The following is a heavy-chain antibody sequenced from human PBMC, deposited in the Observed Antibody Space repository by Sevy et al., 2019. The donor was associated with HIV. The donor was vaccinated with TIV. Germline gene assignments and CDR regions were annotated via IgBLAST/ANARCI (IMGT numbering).Heavy chain of an antibody. Sequence: GGSLRLSCAASGFTFSSYDFHWVRQATGNGLEWVSNIGTLFDTYYPESVKGRFAISRENAKNSFFLQMNNLRAGDTAIYYCTRGLMIHHPYAFDIWGQGTMFTVSS. CDR3: TRGLMIHHPYAFDI. CDR2: IGTLFDT. CDR1: GFTFSSYD. D-gene: IGHD3-16*01. V-gene: IGHV3-13*01. J-gene: IGHJ3*02.